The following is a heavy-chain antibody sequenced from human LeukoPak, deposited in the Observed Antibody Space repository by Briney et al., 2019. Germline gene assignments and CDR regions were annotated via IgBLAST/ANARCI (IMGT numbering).Heavy chain of an antibody. Sequence: GESLKISCWGFGYSFTSYWIAWGRQLPGKGLEWRGVVYPGDSATRYSPSFQGQVTISGDKSISTVYLQWSSLKASDTAMYYCARVDLYCSSTSCYSFDYWGQGTLVTVSS. J-gene: IGHJ4*02. CDR2: VYPGDSAT. D-gene: IGHD2-2*01. CDR1: GYSFTSYW. V-gene: IGHV5-51*01. CDR3: ARVDLYCSSTSCYSFDY.